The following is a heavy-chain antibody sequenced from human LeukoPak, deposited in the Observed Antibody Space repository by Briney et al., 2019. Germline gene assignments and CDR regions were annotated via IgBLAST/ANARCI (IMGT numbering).Heavy chain of an antibody. CDR2: ISGSGGST. CDR1: GFTFSSYA. CDR3: AKDQHYYGSGSYPPDY. V-gene: IGHV3-23*01. D-gene: IGHD3-10*01. Sequence: GGSLRLSCAASGFTFSSYAMSWVRQAPGKGLEWVSAISGSGGSTYYADSVKGRFTISRDNSKNTLYLQMNSLRAEDTAVYYCAKDQHYYGSGSYPPDYWGQGTLVTVSS. J-gene: IGHJ4*02.